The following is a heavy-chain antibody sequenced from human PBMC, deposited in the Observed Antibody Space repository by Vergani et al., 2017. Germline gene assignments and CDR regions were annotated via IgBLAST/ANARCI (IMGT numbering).Heavy chain of an antibody. Sequence: QVQLVQSGAEVKKPGSSVKVSCKASGCTFSSYAISWVRQAPGQGLEWMGGIIPIFGTANYAQKFQGRVTITADESTSTAYMELSSLRSEDTAVYYCARDPRYCSSTSCSGGDYWGQGTLVTVSS. D-gene: IGHD2-2*01. V-gene: IGHV1-69*12. CDR1: GCTFSSYA. CDR2: IIPIFGTA. CDR3: ARDPRYCSSTSCSGGDY. J-gene: IGHJ4*02.